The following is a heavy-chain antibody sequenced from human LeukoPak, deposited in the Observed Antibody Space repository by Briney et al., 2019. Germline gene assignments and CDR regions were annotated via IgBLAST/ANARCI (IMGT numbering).Heavy chain of an antibody. V-gene: IGHV3-43*01. J-gene: IGHJ4*02. CDR3: AKCSALKPWELCC. CDR2: ISWDGGST. Sequence: GGSLRVSCAASGFTFDDYNMHWVRQAPGKGLEWVSLISWDGGSTYYADSVKGRFTISRDNSKNSLYLQMNSLRTEDTALYYCAKCSALKPWELCCWGQGTLVTVSS. D-gene: IGHD1-26*01. CDR1: GFTFDDYN.